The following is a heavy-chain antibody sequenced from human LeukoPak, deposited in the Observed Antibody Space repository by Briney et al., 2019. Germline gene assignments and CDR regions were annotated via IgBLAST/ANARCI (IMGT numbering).Heavy chain of an antibody. CDR2: LIPVFGAT. CDR3: ARDSGERTPIDDY. CDR1: GGTFSNYG. V-gene: IGHV1-69*06. J-gene: IGHJ4*02. Sequence: SVKVSCKASGGTFSNYGISWVRQAPGHGLEWLGGLIPVFGATKYAQKFQGRVTITADKSTSTAYMELSSLRSEDTAVYYCARDSGERTPIDDYWGQGTLVTVSS. D-gene: IGHD5-12*01.